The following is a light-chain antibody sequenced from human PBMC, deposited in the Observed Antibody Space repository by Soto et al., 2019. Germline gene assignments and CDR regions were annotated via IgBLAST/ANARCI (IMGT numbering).Light chain of an antibody. J-gene: IGKJ1*01. CDR2: DAS. CDR1: QSVSSY. CDR3: QQRSNWPRT. V-gene: IGKV3-11*01. Sequence: EIVLTQSPATLSLSPGERATLSCRASQSVSSYLAWYQQKPSQAPRLLIFDASNRATGIPARFSVSGSGTDFTLTISSLVPEDFAVYYCQQRSNWPRTFGQGTKVDIK.